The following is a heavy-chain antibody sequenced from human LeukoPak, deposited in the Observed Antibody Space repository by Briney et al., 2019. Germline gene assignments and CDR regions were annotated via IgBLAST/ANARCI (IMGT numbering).Heavy chain of an antibody. CDR2: FNPNSGGT. CDR1: GYTFTGYY. Sequence: GASVKVSCKASGYTFTGYYIHWVRQAPGQGLEWMGGFNPNSGGTNYAQKFQGRVTMTRDTSISTAYMELSRLRSDDTAVYYCARAVWCSGPSCYSLDYWGQGTLVTVSS. CDR3: ARAVWCSGPSCYSLDY. J-gene: IGHJ4*02. V-gene: IGHV1-2*02. D-gene: IGHD2-15*01.